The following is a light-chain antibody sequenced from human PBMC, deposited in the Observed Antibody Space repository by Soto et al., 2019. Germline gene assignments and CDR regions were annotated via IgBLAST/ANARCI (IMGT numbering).Light chain of an antibody. CDR1: QSISSW. J-gene: IGKJ1*01. CDR3: QEYNGYSGT. Sequence: DIQMTQSPSTLSASVGDRVTISCRASQSISSWLAWYQQKPGKAPKLLIYDASSLESGVPSRFSGSGSGTEFTLTMSSLQPDDFAAYYCQEYNGYSGTFGQGTKVEIK. CDR2: DAS. V-gene: IGKV1-5*01.